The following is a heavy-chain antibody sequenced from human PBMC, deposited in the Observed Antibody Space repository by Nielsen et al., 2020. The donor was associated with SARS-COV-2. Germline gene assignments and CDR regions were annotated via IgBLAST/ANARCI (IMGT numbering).Heavy chain of an antibody. Sequence: VSVKVSCKASGYTFTGYYMHWVRQAPGQGLEWMGRINPYSGGTNYAQKFQGTVTMTRDASISTVYMELTSDDTAVYYCARARATIFGLVMSYGMDVWGQGTTVTVSS. D-gene: IGHD3/OR15-3a*01. CDR1: GYTFTGYY. V-gene: IGHV1-2*06. J-gene: IGHJ6*02. CDR2: INPYSGGT. CDR3: ARARATIFGLVMSYGMDV.